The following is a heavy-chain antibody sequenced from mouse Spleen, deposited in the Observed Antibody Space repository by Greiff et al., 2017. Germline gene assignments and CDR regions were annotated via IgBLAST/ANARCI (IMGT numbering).Heavy chain of an antibody. D-gene: IGHD4-1*01. CDR3: AAELGYFDY. V-gene: IGHV5-4*03. Sequence: DVMLVESGGGLVKPGGSLKLSCAASGFTFSSYAMSWVRQTPEKRLEWVATISDGGSYTYYPDNVKGRFTISRDNAKNNLYLQMSHLKSEDTAMYYCAAELGYFDYWGQGTTLTVSS. J-gene: IGHJ2*01. CDR1: GFTFSSYA. CDR2: ISDGGSYT.